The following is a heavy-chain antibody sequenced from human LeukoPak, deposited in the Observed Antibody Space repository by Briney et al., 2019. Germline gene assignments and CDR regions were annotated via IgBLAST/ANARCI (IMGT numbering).Heavy chain of an antibody. V-gene: IGHV6-1*01. CDR2: TYYRSTWYN. CDR1: GDSVSSNSAA. CDR3: ARRLTQYDCFDP. D-gene: IGHD2-2*01. Sequence: SQTLSLTCAISGDSVSSNSAAWNWIRQSPSRGLEWLGRTYYRSTWYNDYAVSVRGRITVNPDTSKNQFSLHLNSVTPEDTAVYYCARRLTQYDCFDPWGQGILVTVSS. J-gene: IGHJ5*02.